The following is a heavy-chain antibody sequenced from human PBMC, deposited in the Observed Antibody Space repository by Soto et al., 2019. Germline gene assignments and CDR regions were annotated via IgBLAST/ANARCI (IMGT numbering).Heavy chain of an antibody. CDR1: GFTFSSYS. Sequence: GGSLRLSCAASGFTFSSYSMNWVRQAPGKGLEWVSYISSSSSTIYYADSVKGRFTISRDNAKNSLYLQMNSLRDEDTAVYYCARVVDSSGWYGINWFDPWGQGTLVTVSS. CDR3: ARVVDSSGWYGINWFDP. V-gene: IGHV3-48*02. D-gene: IGHD6-19*01. J-gene: IGHJ5*02. CDR2: ISSSSSTI.